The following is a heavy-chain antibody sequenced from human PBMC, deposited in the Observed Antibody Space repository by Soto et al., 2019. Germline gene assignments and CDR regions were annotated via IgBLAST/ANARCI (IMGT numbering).Heavy chain of an antibody. V-gene: IGHV4-59*01. Sequence: PSHTLSLTCTVPGGSISSYYWSWIRQPPGKGLEWIGYIYYSGSTNYNPSLKSRVTISVDTSKNQFSLKLSSVTAADTAVYYFARDPGLNGYYTAYYYYGMDVWGQGTMVTVSS. D-gene: IGHD3-9*01. CDR2: IYYSGST. CDR3: ARDPGLNGYYTAYYYYGMDV. CDR1: GGSISSYY. J-gene: IGHJ6*02.